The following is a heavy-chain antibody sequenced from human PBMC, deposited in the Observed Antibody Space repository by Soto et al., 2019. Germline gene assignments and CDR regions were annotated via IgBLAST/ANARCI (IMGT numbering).Heavy chain of an antibody. CDR1: GGSFRGYF. D-gene: IGHD3-16*01. J-gene: IGHJ4*02. CDR2: INDSGNT. V-gene: IGHV4-34*01. Sequence: LXGTLSLTCAVSGGSFRGYFWSWIRQSPAKGLEWIGEINDSGNTYYNPSFKSRLTISVDTSTSQISLRLTSVTAADSAVYYCQGGDFWGQGTRVTVSS. CDR3: QGGDF.